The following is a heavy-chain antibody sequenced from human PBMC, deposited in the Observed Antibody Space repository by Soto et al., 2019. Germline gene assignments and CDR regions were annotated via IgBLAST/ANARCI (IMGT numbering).Heavy chain of an antibody. CDR2: IIPALGTI. CDR1: GDSFNNYP. CDR3: ASSYGISWYGDY. V-gene: IGHV1-69*06. J-gene: IGHJ4*02. D-gene: IGHD6-19*01. Sequence: ASVKVSCKASGDSFNNYPVTWVRQAPGQGLEWMGGIIPALGTINYAQKFEGRVILTADTSTNTAYMELSSLRPEDTAVYYCASSYGISWYGDYWGQGTLVTVSS.